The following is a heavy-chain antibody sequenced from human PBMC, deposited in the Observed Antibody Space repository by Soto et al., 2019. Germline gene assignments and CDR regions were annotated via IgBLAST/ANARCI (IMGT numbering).Heavy chain of an antibody. Sequence: ASVKVSCKASGYTFTSYGISWVRQAPGQGLEWMGWISAYNGNTNYAQKLQGRVTMTTDTSTSTAYMELRSLRSDDTAVYYCARALAVPYYDPCDYWGQGTLVTVSS. J-gene: IGHJ4*02. D-gene: IGHD1-26*01. CDR1: GYTFTSYG. V-gene: IGHV1-18*01. CDR2: ISAYNGNT. CDR3: ARALAVPYYDPCDY.